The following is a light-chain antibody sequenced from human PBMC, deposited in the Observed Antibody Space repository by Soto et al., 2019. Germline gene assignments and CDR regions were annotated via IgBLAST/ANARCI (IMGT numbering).Light chain of an antibody. CDR2: DAY. CDR3: QQRHMWPIT. Sequence: EVVLTQSPVTLSLSPGERATLSCRASQSFRCPLAWYQQKRGHAPRLLIYDAYNRATGIPPRFSGSGSGADSPLTSSSVEPEVAAFYYCQQRHMWPITFGHGTRLEIK. V-gene: IGKV3-11*01. J-gene: IGKJ5*01. CDR1: QSFRCP.